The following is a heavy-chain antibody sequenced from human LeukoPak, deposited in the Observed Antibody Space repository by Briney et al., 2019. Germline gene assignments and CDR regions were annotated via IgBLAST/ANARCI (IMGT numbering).Heavy chain of an antibody. Sequence: GGSLRLSCAASGFTVISNYMSWLRQAPGKGLEWVSLIYSDGSTYYADSVKGRFTISRDTSKNTLYLQMNNLRAEDTAVYYCARDLTSYDYVWDYWGQGTLVTVSS. CDR1: GFTVISNY. CDR2: IYSDGST. V-gene: IGHV3-66*01. CDR3: ARDLTSYDYVWDY. J-gene: IGHJ4*02. D-gene: IGHD3-16*01.